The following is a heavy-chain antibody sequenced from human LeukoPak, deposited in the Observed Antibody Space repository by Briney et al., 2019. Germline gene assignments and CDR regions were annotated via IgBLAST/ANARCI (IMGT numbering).Heavy chain of an antibody. D-gene: IGHD1-1*01. J-gene: IGHJ4*02. V-gene: IGHV3-74*01. CDR2: INSDGSNT. CDR1: GFTFSDYW. CDR3: TRAVAGTYFDY. Sequence: GGSLRLSCTAPGFTFSDYWMHWVRQAPGKGLVWVARINSDGSNTNYAASVRGRFTISRDNAKNTLYLQMNSLKAEDTAVYYCTRAVAGTYFDYWGQGTLVTVSS.